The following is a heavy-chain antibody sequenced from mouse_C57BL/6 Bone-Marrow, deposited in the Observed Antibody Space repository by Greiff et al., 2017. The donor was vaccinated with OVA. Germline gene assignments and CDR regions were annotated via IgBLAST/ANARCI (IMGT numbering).Heavy chain of an antibody. V-gene: IGHV14-4*01. Sequence: VQLQQSGAELVRPGASVKLSCTASGFNIKDDYMHWVKQRPEQGLEWIGWIDPENGDTEYASKFQGKATITADTSSNTAYLQLSSLTSEDTAVYYCTVTGFDDWGPGTTLTVSS. CDR3: TVTGFDD. D-gene: IGHD2-12*01. CDR1: GFNIKDDY. J-gene: IGHJ2*01. CDR2: IDPENGDT.